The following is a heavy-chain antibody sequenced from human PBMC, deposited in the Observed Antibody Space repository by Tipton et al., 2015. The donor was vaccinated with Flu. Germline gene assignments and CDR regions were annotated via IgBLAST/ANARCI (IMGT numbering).Heavy chain of an antibody. V-gene: IGHV4-61*09. CDR2: MFNSGTT. Sequence: TLSLTCSVSGDSISSGNNYWSWIRQPAGKGLEWIGHMFNSGTTNYNPSLMSRVTISADTSKNQFSLKLSSVTAADTAMYYCARETMDDYGDNWFDPWGQGTLVTVSS. CDR1: GDSISSGNNY. D-gene: IGHD4-17*01. J-gene: IGHJ5*02. CDR3: ARETMDDYGDNWFDP.